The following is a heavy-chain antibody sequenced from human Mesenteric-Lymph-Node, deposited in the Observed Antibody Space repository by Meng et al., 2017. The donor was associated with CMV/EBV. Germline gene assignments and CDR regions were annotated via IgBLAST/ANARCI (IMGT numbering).Heavy chain of an antibody. CDR2: IYYSGST. V-gene: IGHV4-39*07. Sequence: SETLSLTCTVSGGSISSSSYYWGWIRQPPGKGLEWIGSIYYSGSTYYNPSLKSRVTISVDTSKNQFSLKLSSVTAADTALYFCARVRVEIVGTIYYYFYGMDVWGQGTTVTVSS. CDR3: ARVRVEIVGTIYYYFYGMDV. CDR1: GGSISSSSYY. J-gene: IGHJ6*02. D-gene: IGHD5-12*01.